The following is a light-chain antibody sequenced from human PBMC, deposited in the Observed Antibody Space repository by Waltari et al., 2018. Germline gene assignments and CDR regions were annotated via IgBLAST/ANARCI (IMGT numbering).Light chain of an antibody. CDR3: QQYYSILRT. Sequence: DIVMTQSPDSLAVSLGERATINCKSSQSVLYSSNNKNYLGWYQQKPGPPPKLLIYWASTRESGVPDRFSGSGSGTDFTLTISSLQAEDVAVYYCQQYYSILRTFGQGTRLEIK. J-gene: IGKJ5*01. V-gene: IGKV4-1*01. CDR1: QSVLYSSNNKNY. CDR2: WAS.